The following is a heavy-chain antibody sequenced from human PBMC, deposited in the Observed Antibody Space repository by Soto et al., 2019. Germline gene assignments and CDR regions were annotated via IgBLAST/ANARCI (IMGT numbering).Heavy chain of an antibody. CDR1: GYTFTGYY. CDR2: INPTIGGT. J-gene: IGHJ6*02. CDR3: ARESSPRRNHYHYYYGMDV. Sequence: ASVKVSCKASGYTFTGYYMHWVRQAPGQGLEWMGWINPTIGGTNYAQKFQGRVTMTRDTSISTAYMELSRLRSDDTAVYYCARESSPRRNHYHYYYGMDVWGQGTTVTVSS. V-gene: IGHV1-2*02.